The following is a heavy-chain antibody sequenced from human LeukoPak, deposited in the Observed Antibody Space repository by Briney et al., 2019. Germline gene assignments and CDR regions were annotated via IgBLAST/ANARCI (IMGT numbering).Heavy chain of an antibody. V-gene: IGHV3-21*01. J-gene: IGHJ4*02. Sequence: GGSLRLSCAASGFTFSSYSMNWVRQAPGKGLEWVSSISSSSSYIYYADSVKGRFTISRDNAKNSLYLQMNSLRAEDTAVYYCARERYCSGGTCCPTAHFDYWGQGTLVTVSS. CDR1: GFTFSSYS. CDR3: ARERYCSGGTCCPTAHFDY. CDR2: ISSSSSYI. D-gene: IGHD2-15*01.